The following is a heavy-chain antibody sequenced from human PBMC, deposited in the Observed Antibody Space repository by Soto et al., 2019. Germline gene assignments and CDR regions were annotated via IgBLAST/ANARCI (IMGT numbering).Heavy chain of an antibody. CDR1: GFSLSTSGMR. Sequence: SGPTLVNPTHTLTLTCTFSGFSLSTSGMRVSWIRQPPGKALEWLARIDWDDDKFYNTSLKTRLTISKDSSKNQVVLTMTNMDPVDTATYYCARMFHCSGGTCPFDYWGQGALVTVSS. D-gene: IGHD2-15*01. J-gene: IGHJ4*02. CDR2: IDWDDDK. CDR3: ARMFHCSGGTCPFDY. V-gene: IGHV2-70*04.